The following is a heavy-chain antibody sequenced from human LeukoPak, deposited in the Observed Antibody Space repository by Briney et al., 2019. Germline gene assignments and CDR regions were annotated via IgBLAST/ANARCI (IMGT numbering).Heavy chain of an antibody. CDR3: AKKGTAATLDY. CDR1: GFTFDDYA. V-gene: IGHV3-9*01. CDR2: ITWNSGSI. J-gene: IGHJ4*02. Sequence: GRSLRLSCAASGFTFDDYAMHWVRQAPGKGLEWVSGITWNSGSIGYADSVKGRSTISRDNAKNSLYLQMNSLRAEDTALYYCAKKGTAATLDYWGQGTLVTVSS. D-gene: IGHD2-15*01.